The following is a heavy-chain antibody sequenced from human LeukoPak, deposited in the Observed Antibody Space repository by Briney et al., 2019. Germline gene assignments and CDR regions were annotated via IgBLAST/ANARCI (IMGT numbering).Heavy chain of an antibody. CDR1: GFTFDSNS. CDR2: IKQDGSEK. D-gene: IGHD3-22*01. CDR3: ARVRDPRQYYYDNSGYRNAFDI. Sequence: PGGSLRLSCAASGFTFDSNSMSWVRQAPGKGLEWVANIKQDGSEKYYVDSVKGRFTISRDNAKNSLYLQMNSLRAEDTAVYYCARVRDPRQYYYDNSGYRNAFDIWGQGTMVTVSS. V-gene: IGHV3-7*01. J-gene: IGHJ3*02.